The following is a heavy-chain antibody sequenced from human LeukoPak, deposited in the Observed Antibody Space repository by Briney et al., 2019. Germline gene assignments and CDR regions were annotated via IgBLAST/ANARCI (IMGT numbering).Heavy chain of an antibody. CDR1: GFTFSSYA. CDR3: AKALGTYYSYGMDV. V-gene: IGHV3-23*01. CDR2: ISGSGDNT. J-gene: IGHJ6*02. Sequence: GGSLRLSCAASGFTFSSYAMSWVRQAPGKGLEWVSGISGSGDNTYYADSVKGRFTISRDNSKNTLSLQMNSLRAEDTAVYYCAKALGTYYSYGMDVWGQGTTVTVSS.